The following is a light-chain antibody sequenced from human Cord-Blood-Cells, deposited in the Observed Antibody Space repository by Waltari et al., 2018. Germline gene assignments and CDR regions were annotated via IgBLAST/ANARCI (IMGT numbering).Light chain of an antibody. CDR3: GTWDSSLSAYV. CDR2: EKN. J-gene: IGLJ1*01. V-gene: IGLV1-51*02. CDR1: SSNTGNNH. Sequence: QSVLTQPPSVSAASGQRVTISRPGSSSNTGNNHVSWSQQLPGTAPRLLIYEKNKRPSGIPDRFSGSKSGTSATLGITGLQTGDEADYYCGTWDSSLSAYVFGTGTKVTVL.